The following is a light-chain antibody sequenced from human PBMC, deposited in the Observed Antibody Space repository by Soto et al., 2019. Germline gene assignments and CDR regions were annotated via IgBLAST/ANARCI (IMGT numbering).Light chain of an antibody. CDR1: SGDVGNYNY. V-gene: IGLV2-8*01. Sequence: QSALTQPPSASGSPGQSVTISCTGTSGDVGNYNYVSWYQQHPGKAPKLIIYEVSRRPSGVPDRFSGSKSGNTASLTVSGLQAEDEADYYCNSYADNHLIFGGGTKVTVL. CDR2: EVS. J-gene: IGLJ2*01. CDR3: NSYADNHLI.